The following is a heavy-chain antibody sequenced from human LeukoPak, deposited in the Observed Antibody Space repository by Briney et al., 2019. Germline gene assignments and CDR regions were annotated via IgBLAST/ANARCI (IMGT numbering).Heavy chain of an antibody. D-gene: IGHD6-13*01. CDR2: IYYSGST. CDR1: GGSISSGDYY. CDR3: ARGLAAGPYHFDY. J-gene: IGHJ4*02. Sequence: SQTLSLTCTVSGGSISSGDYYWSWIRQPPGKGLEWIGYIYYSGSTYYNPSLKSRVTISVDTSKNQFSLKLSSVTAADTAVYYCARGLAAGPYHFDYWGQGTLVTVSS. V-gene: IGHV4-30-4*08.